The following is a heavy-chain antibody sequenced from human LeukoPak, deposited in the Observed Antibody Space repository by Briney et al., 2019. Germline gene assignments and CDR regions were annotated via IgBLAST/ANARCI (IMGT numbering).Heavy chain of an antibody. Sequence: GRSLRLSCAASGFTFSSYGMHWVRQAPGKGLEWVAVIWYDGGNKYYADSVKGRFTISRDNSKNTLYLQMNSLRAEDTAVYHCAKPYCSSTSCYRWYFDLWGRGTLVTVSS. J-gene: IGHJ2*01. D-gene: IGHD2-2*02. CDR2: IWYDGGNK. CDR3: AKPYCSSTSCYRWYFDL. CDR1: GFTFSSYG. V-gene: IGHV3-33*06.